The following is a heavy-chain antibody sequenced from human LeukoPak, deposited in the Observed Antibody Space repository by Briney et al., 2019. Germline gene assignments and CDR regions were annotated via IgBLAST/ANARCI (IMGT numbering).Heavy chain of an antibody. V-gene: IGHV3-23*01. CDR1: GFTFSSYA. J-gene: IGHJ4*02. CDR2: ISGSGGST. D-gene: IGHD2-2*01. Sequence: GGSLRLSCAASGFTFSSYAMSWVRQAPGKGLEWVSAISGSGGSTYYADSVKGRFTISRDNSKNTLYLQMNSLRAEDTAVYYCAKDRQTGYCSSTSCRTDYFDYWGQGTLVTVSP. CDR3: AKDRQTGYCSSTSCRTDYFDY.